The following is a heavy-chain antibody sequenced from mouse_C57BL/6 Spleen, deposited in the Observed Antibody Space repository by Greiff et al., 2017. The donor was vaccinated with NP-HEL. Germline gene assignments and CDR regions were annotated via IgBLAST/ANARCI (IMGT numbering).Heavy chain of an antibody. J-gene: IGHJ1*03. D-gene: IGHD1-1*01. CDR3: ARWRGSRNWYFDV. V-gene: IGHV5-17*01. Sequence: EVHLVESGGGLVKPGGSLKLSCAASGFTFSDYGMHWVRQAPEKGLEWVAYISSGSSTIYYADTVKGRFTISRDNAKNTLFLQMTSLRSEDTAMYYCARWRGSRNWYFDVWGTGTTVTVSS. CDR1: GFTFSDYG. CDR2: ISSGSSTI.